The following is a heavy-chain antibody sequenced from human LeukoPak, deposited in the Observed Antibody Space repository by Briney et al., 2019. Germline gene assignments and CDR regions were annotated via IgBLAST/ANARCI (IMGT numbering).Heavy chain of an antibody. D-gene: IGHD3-3*01. V-gene: IGHV5-51*01. CDR2: IYPGDSDT. J-gene: IGHJ3*02. CDR3: ARHRLQFLEWSDAFDI. CDR1: GYSFTSYW. Sequence: GESLKISCKGSGYSFTSYWIGWVRHMPGKGLEWMGIIYPGDSDTRYSPSFQGQVTISADKSISTAYLQWSSLEASDTAMYYCARHRLQFLEWSDAFDIWGQGTMVTVSS.